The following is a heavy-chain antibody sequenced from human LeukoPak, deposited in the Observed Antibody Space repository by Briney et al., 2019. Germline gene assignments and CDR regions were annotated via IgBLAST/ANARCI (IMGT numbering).Heavy chain of an antibody. CDR3: AHRGRSGSSYYFDY. CDR1: GFSLSTSGVG. D-gene: IGHD6-6*01. Sequence: SGPTLVKPTQTLTLTCTFSGFSLSTSGVGAGWIRQPPGKALEWLALIYWNDDKRYSPSLKSRLTITKDTSKNQVVLTMTNMDPVDTATYYCAHRGRSGSSYYFDYWGQGTLVTVSS. J-gene: IGHJ4*02. V-gene: IGHV2-5*01. CDR2: IYWNDDK.